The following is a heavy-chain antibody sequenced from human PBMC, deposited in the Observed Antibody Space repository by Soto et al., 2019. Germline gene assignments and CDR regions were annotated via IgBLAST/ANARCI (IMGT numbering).Heavy chain of an antibody. CDR2: IYYSGST. J-gene: IGHJ4*02. CDR3: ASEPFT. Sequence: QVQLQESGPGLVKPSQTLSLTCTVSGGSISSGGYYWNWIRQHPGKVLEWIGYIYYSGSTYYNPSLTSRVTVSVDTTTNQFPLKLSSVTAAAASVYYSASEPFTWGQGTLVTVSS. V-gene: IGHV4-31*03. CDR1: GGSISSGGYY.